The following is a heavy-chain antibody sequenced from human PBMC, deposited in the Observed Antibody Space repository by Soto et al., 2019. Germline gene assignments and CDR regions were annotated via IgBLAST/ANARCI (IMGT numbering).Heavy chain of an antibody. CDR1: GFSLSTSGVG. CDR3: AHSRIHRQGTREWYYFDY. J-gene: IGHJ4*02. V-gene: IGHV2-5*01. CDR2: IYWNDDK. Sequence: QITLKESGPTLVKPTQTLTLTCTFSGFSLSTSGVGVGWIRQPPGKALEWLALIYWNDDKRYSPSLKSRLTITKDTSKNQVVLTMTNMDPVDTATYYCAHSRIHRQGTREWYYFDYWGQGTLVTVSS. D-gene: IGHD3-3*01.